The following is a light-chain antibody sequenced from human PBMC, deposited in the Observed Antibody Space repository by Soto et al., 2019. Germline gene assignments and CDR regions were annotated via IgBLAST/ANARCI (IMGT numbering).Light chain of an antibody. CDR3: GTWDSSLSLRV. CDR1: SSNIGNNY. V-gene: IGLV1-51*01. J-gene: IGLJ1*01. Sequence: QSVLTQPPSVSAAPGHKVTISCSGSSSNIGNNYVSWYQQLPGTAPKLLIYDNNKRPSGIPDRFSGSKSGTSATLGITGLQTGDEADYYCGTWDSSLSLRVLGTGTKVTVL. CDR2: DNN.